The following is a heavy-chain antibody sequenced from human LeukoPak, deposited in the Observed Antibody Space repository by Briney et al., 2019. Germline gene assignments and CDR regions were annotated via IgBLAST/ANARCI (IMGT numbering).Heavy chain of an antibody. CDR1: GFTFGDSA. Sequence: QPGRSLRLSCAASGFTFGDSAMHWVRQVPGKGLEWVSGISWNSGIIDYADSVKGRFTISRDNAKNSLYLQMNNLRPDDTAFYYCAKAPPYYSDSSGYFQHWGQGTLVTVSS. J-gene: IGHJ1*01. V-gene: IGHV3-9*01. D-gene: IGHD3-22*01. CDR3: AKAPPYYSDSSGYFQH. CDR2: ISWNSGII.